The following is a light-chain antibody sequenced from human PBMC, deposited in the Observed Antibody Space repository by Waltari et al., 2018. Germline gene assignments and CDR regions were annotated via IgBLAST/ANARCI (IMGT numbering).Light chain of an antibody. J-gene: IGLJ2*01. CDR2: DVY. CDR3: SSYTSSSTYVV. V-gene: IGLV2-14*03. CDR1: SSDVGGYNP. Sequence: QSALTQPAPVSGSPGQSITISCTGTSSDVGGYNPVPWYQQYPGKAPKLMIYDVYNRPSGVSNRFSGSKSANTASLTISGLQAEDEADYYCSSYTSSSTYVVFGGGTKLTVL.